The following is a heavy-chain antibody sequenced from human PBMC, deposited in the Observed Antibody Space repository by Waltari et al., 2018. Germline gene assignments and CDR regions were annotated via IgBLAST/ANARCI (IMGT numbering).Heavy chain of an antibody. J-gene: IGHJ3*02. V-gene: IGHV3-23*01. CDR1: GFTFSSYA. D-gene: IGHD3-3*01. CDR2: ISGSGGST. Sequence: EMQLLESGGGLVQPGGSLRLSCAASGFTFSSYAMSWVRQAPGKGLEWVSAISGSGGSTYYADSVKGRFTISRDNSKNTLYLQMNSLRAEDTAVYYCAKSDRATIFGVVIIGDAFDIWGQGTMVIVSS. CDR3: AKSDRATIFGVVIIGDAFDI.